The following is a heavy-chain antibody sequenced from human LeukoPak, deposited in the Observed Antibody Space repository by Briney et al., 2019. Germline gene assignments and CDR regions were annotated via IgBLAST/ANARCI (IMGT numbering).Heavy chain of an antibody. CDR2: IIPILGIA. V-gene: IGHV1-69*04. CDR3: ASCSSQWEINY. Sequence: ASVKVSCKASGGTFSSYAISWVRQAPGQGLEWMGRIIPILGIANYAQKFQGRVTITADKSTSTAYMELSSLRSEDTAVYYCASCSSQWEINYWGQGTLVTVSS. J-gene: IGHJ4*02. D-gene: IGHD1-26*01. CDR1: GGTFSSYA.